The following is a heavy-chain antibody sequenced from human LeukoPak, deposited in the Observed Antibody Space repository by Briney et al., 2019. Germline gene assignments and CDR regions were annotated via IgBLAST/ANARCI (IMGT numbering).Heavy chain of an antibody. CDR2: INHSGST. Sequence: ASETLSLTCTVSGGSISSYYWSWIRQPPGEGLEWIGEINHSGSTNYNPSLKSRVTISVDTSKNQFSLKLSSVTAADTAVYYCARMTTVDYWGQGTLVTVSS. V-gene: IGHV4-34*01. D-gene: IGHD4-17*01. J-gene: IGHJ4*02. CDR1: GGSISSYY. CDR3: ARMTTVDY.